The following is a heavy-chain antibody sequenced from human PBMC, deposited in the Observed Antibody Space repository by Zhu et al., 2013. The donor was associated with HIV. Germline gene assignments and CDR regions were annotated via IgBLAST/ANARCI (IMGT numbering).Heavy chain of an antibody. Sequence: QVQLVQSGAELKKPGASVKVSCKASGYTFISYYMHWMRQAPGQGLEWMGIINPTDGSIDYAQRFQGRVTMTRDTSTSTVYMELSSLRSEDTAVYYCARDLYSGSALGYWGQGTLVTVSS. CDR2: INPTDGSI. CDR3: ARDLYSGSALGY. J-gene: IGHJ4*02. D-gene: IGHD1-26*01. V-gene: IGHV1-46*01. CDR1: GYTFISYY.